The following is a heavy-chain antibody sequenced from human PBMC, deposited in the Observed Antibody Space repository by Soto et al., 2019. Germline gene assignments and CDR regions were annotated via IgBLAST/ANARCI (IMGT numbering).Heavy chain of an antibody. Sequence: AASVKVSCKASGYTFTSYTIHWVRQAPGQRPEWMGWINAGRGNTKYSQKFQGRVTITRDTSASAAYMELSSLRSEDTAVYYCARDGGTYSSGWYGYYGMDVWG. D-gene: IGHD6-19*01. V-gene: IGHV1-3*01. CDR3: ARDGGTYSSGWYGYYGMDV. CDR2: INAGRGNT. CDR1: GYTFTSYT. J-gene: IGHJ6*02.